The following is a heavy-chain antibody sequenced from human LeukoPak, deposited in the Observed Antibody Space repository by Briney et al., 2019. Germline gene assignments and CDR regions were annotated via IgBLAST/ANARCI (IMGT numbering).Heavy chain of an antibody. CDR3: AELGITMIGGV. V-gene: IGHV3-48*03. Sequence: GGSLRLSCAASGFTFSSYEMNWVRQAPGEGLEWVSYISSSGSTIYYADSVKGRFTISRDNAKDSLYLQMNSLRAEDTAVYYCAELGITMIGGVWGKGTTVTISS. CDR1: GFTFSSYE. J-gene: IGHJ6*04. CDR2: ISSSGSTI. D-gene: IGHD3-10*02.